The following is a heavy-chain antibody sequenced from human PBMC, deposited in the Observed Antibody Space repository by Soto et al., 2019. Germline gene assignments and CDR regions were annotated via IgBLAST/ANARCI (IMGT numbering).Heavy chain of an antibody. J-gene: IGHJ3*02. D-gene: IGHD2-8*01. CDR2: ISGSGGST. CDR3: AKDIVLMVYAPGAEDAFDI. V-gene: IGHV3-23*01. CDR1: GFTFSSYA. Sequence: PGGSLRLSCAASGFTFSSYAMSWVRQAPGKGLEWVSAISGSGGSTYYADSVKGRFTISRDNSKNTLYLQMNSLRAEDTAVYYCAKDIVLMVYAPGAEDAFDIWGQGTMVTVSS.